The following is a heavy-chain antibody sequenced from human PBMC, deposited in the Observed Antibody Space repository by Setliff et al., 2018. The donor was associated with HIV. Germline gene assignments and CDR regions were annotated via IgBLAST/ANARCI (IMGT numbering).Heavy chain of an antibody. CDR1: GSTFRSYA. D-gene: IGHD2-21*02. CDR2: ISGSGGST. J-gene: IGHJ4*02. V-gene: IGHV3-23*01. CDR3: VRLPFPPYCGGDCYSSDY. Sequence: PGGPRRLSSAASGSTFRSYAMAWVRQAPGKGLEWVSAISGSGGSTYYADSVKGRFTISRDNTKNTLYLQMNSLRAEDTAVYYCVRLPFPPYCGGDCYSSDYWGQGTLVTVSS.